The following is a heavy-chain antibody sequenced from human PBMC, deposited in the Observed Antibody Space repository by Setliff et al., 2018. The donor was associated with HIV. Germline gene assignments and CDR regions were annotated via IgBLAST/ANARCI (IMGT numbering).Heavy chain of an antibody. J-gene: IGHJ4*02. CDR1: GYTFNSYG. CDR2: MNPNSGNR. V-gene: IGHV1-8*01. Sequence: GASVKVSCKASGYTFNSYGINWVRQATGQGLEWMGWMNPNSGNRGYAQKFQGRVTISRNTSISTAYMELSGLRSEDTAVYYCARGRGRYYDSRSYLDYWGQGTLVTVSS. D-gene: IGHD3-22*01. CDR3: ARGRGRYYDSRSYLDY.